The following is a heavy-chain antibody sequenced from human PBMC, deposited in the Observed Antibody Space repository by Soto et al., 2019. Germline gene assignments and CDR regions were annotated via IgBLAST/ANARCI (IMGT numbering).Heavy chain of an antibody. J-gene: IGHJ4*02. CDR3: AIEPNRRVTMVRGSIPLVLCDY. V-gene: IGHV1-18*04. D-gene: IGHD3-10*01. CDR1: GYTFTSYG. Sequence: ASVKVSCKASGYTFTSYGISWVRQAPGQGLEWMGWISAYNGNTNYAQKLQGRVTMTTDTSTSTAYMELRSLRSDDTAVYYCAIEPNRRVTMVRGSIPLVLCDYWGQGTLVTVSS. CDR2: ISAYNGNT.